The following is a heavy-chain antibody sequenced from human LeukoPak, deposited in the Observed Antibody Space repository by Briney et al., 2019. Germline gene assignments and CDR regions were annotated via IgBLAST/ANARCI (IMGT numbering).Heavy chain of an antibody. CDR3: ARQEAVAANSNWFDP. CDR2: IYYSGST. CDR1: GGSISSYY. V-gene: IGHV4-59*08. Sequence: SETLSLTCTVSGGSISSYYWSWIRQPPGKGLEWIGYIYYSGSTNYNPSLKSRVTISVDTSKNQFSLKLSSVTAADTAVYYCARQEAVAANSNWFDPWGQGTLVTVSS. D-gene: IGHD6-19*01. J-gene: IGHJ5*02.